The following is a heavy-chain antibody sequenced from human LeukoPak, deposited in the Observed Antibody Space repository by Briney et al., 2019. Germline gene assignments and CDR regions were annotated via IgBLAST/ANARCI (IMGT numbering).Heavy chain of an antibody. J-gene: IGHJ5*02. Sequence: ASVKVSCKASGYTFTNYHINWVRQATGQGLEWMGWMNPNSGNTGYAQKFQGRVTFTRDTSVSTAYMELNSLTSEDTAVYYCARMYYYDTRGNPNWFDPWGQGTLVTVSS. D-gene: IGHD3-22*01. V-gene: IGHV1-8*03. CDR2: MNPNSGNT. CDR1: GYTFTNYH. CDR3: ARMYYYDTRGNPNWFDP.